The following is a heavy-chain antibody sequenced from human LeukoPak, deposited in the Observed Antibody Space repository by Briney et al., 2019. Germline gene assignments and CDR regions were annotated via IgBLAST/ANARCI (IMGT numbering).Heavy chain of an antibody. D-gene: IGHD1-26*01. V-gene: IGHV4-59*01. CDR2: IYYSGST. CDR1: GGSISSYY. CDR3: ASAVGATSYAFDI. J-gene: IGHJ3*02. Sequence: PSETLSLTCTVSGGSISSYYWSWIRQPPGKGLEWIGYIYYSGSTNYNPSLKSRVTISLDTSKNQFSLKLSSVTAADTAMYYRASAVGATSYAFDIWGQGTMVTVSS.